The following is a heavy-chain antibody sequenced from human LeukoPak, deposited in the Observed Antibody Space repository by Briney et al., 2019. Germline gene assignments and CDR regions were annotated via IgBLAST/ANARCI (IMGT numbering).Heavy chain of an antibody. Sequence: TGGSLRLSCAASGFTVSSHDMSWVRQAPGKGLEWVSVIYMGGNTFYADSVKGRFTISRDTSKNTLYLQMNSLRAEDTAVYYCARVGDEVAYTRGYLDYWGRGTLVTVSS. CDR3: ARVGDEVAYTRGYLDY. V-gene: IGHV3-53*05. D-gene: IGHD3-16*01. J-gene: IGHJ4*02. CDR1: GFTVSSHD. CDR2: IYMGGNT.